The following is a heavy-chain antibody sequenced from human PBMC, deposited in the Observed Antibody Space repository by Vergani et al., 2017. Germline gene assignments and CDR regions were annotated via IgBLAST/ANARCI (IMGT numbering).Heavy chain of an antibody. D-gene: IGHD1-1*01. J-gene: IGHJ5*02. Sequence: EVELVQSGPEMRKPGESLKISCKGSEYSFGNYWIGWVRQMPGKGLEWMGIIYPADSDTRYSPSFQGQVTISADKSINTAFLQWDSLKASDTALYYCARHTTYTASWGQGTLVTVSS. CDR3: ARHTTYTAS. CDR2: IYPADSDT. V-gene: IGHV5-51*01. CDR1: EYSFGNYW.